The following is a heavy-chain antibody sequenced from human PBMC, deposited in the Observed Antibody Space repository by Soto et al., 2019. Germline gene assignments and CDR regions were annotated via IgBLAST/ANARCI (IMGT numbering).Heavy chain of an antibody. CDR2: INHSGST. V-gene: IGHV4-34*01. J-gene: IGHJ6*02. CDR1: GGSFSGYY. Sequence: PSETLSLTCAVYGGSFSGYYWSWIRQPPGKGLEWIGEINHSGSTNYNPSLKSRVTISVDTSKNQFSLKLSSVTAADTAVYYCARGGPHMVRGVITYYYGMDVWGQGTTVTVSS. D-gene: IGHD3-10*01. CDR3: ARGGPHMVRGVITYYYGMDV.